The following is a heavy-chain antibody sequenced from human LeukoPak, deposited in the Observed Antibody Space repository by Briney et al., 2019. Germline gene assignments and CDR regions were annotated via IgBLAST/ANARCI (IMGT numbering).Heavy chain of an antibody. CDR3: ATYSKLYESGQLVFGH. Sequence: ASVKVSCKVSGYTLTDLSMHWVRQAPGKGLEWMGGFDPEDGETIYAQKFQGRVTMTEDTSTDTAYMELSSLRSEDTAVYYCATYSKLYESGQLVFGHWGQGTLVTVSS. J-gene: IGHJ4*02. CDR2: FDPEDGET. D-gene: IGHD1-1*01. V-gene: IGHV1-24*01. CDR1: GYTLTDLS.